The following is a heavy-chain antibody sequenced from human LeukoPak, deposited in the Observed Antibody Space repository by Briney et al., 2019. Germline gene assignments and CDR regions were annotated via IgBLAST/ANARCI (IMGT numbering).Heavy chain of an antibody. CDR2: INHSGST. CDR3: ARGPIKYDYIWGSYRSGAFAVDY. V-gene: IGHV4-34*01. Sequence: SETLSLTCAVYGGSFSGYYWSWIRQPPGKGLEWIGEINHSGSTNYNPSLKSRVTISVDTSKNQFSLKLSSVTAADTAVYYCARGPIKYDYIWGSYRSGAFAVDYWGQGTLVTVSS. J-gene: IGHJ4*02. D-gene: IGHD3-16*02. CDR1: GGSFSGYY.